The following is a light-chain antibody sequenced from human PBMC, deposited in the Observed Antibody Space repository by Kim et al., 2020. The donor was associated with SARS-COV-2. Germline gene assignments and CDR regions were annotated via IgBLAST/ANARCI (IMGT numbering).Light chain of an antibody. V-gene: IGKV1-33*01. CDR3: QQYNSLRLT. Sequence: ASVGDRVIITCQASQDMTSYLNWCQQKPGKPPNLLIYDTSSLETGVPSRFSGSGSGTNFTFTISSLQPEDIATYYCQQYNSLRLTFGGGTKVDIK. CDR2: DTS. J-gene: IGKJ4*01. CDR1: QDMTSY.